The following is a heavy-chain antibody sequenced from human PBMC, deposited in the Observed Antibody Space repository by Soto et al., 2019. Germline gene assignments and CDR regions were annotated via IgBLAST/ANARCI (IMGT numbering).Heavy chain of an antibody. D-gene: IGHD3-10*01. CDR3: THRSPAYGHDF. V-gene: IGHV2-5*01. Sequence: APTLVNPTPTLTLTCNFSDFSLTTRGVGVGWIRQPPGKALEWVALIYWNDDQRYNPSLKSRLTVTKDTSKNQVVLTMTNVDPLDTAKYYCTHRSPAYGHDFWGPGTLVTVYS. CDR2: IYWNDDQ. J-gene: IGHJ4*02. CDR1: DFSLTTRGVG.